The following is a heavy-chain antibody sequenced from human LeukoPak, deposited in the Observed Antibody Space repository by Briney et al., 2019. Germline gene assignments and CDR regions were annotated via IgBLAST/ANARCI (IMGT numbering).Heavy chain of an antibody. CDR2: IYYSGYT. Sequence: SETLSLTCTVSGGSISSYYWSWIRQPPGKGLEWIGCIYYSGYTNYKSSLKSRVTISVDTSKNQFSLKLSSVTAADTAVYYCARGLSAAYDYNWFDPWGQGTLVTVSS. D-gene: IGHD5-12*01. CDR3: ARGLSAAYDYNWFDP. V-gene: IGHV4-59*12. J-gene: IGHJ5*02. CDR1: GGSISSYY.